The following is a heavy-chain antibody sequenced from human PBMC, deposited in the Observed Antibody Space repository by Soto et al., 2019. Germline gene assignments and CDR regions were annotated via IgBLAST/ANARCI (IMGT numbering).Heavy chain of an antibody. V-gene: IGHV1-69*01. Sequence: QVQLVQSGAEVKKPGSSVKVSCKASGGTFSSYAISWVRQAPGQGLEWMGGSIPIFGTANYAQKFQGRVTITADESTSTAYMELSSLRSEDMAVYYCARVIARHYYDSRKVLSGMDVWGQGTTVTVSS. D-gene: IGHD3-22*01. J-gene: IGHJ6*02. CDR2: SIPIFGTA. CDR1: GGTFSSYA. CDR3: ARVIARHYYDSRKVLSGMDV.